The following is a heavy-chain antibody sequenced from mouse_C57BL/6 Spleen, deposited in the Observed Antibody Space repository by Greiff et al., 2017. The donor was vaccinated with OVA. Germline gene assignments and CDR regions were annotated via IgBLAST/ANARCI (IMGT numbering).Heavy chain of an antibody. J-gene: IGHJ2*01. Sequence: EVKLMESGPELVKPGASVKISCKASGYSFTGYYMHWVKQSHGNILDWIGYIYPYNGVSSYNQKFKGKATLTVDKSSSTAYMELRSLTSEDSAVYYCAVYYGSNYFDYWGQGTTLTVSS. V-gene: IGHV1-31*01. CDR3: AVYYGSNYFDY. CDR2: IYPYNGVS. D-gene: IGHD1-1*01. CDR1: GYSFTGYY.